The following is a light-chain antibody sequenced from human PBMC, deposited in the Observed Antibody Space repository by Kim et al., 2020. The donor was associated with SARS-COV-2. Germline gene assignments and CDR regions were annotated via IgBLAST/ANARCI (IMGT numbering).Light chain of an antibody. V-gene: IGKV1-16*01. CDR2: SAS. J-gene: IGKJ4*01. Sequence: SESVGDRVTITCRASHDINIYLAWFQQKPGKAPRPLIYSASYLHTGVPSRFSGSGSGTDFTLTISSLQPEDFATYYCQQFDTFPLTFGGVTKLEI. CDR1: HDINIY. CDR3: QQFDTFPLT.